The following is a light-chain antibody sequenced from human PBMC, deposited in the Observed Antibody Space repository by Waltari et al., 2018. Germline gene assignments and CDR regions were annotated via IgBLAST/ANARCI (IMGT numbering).Light chain of an antibody. CDR3: QETYSTVST. Sequence: DIQMTQSPSSLSASVGDRVTITCRASQSVTNNLNWYQQKPGKAPKRLIYAASTLQSGVPSRFSGTGSGTDFTLTISSLQREDFATYYCQETYSTVSTFGQGTKLEIK. CDR1: QSVTNN. V-gene: IGKV1-39*01. CDR2: AAS. J-gene: IGKJ2*01.